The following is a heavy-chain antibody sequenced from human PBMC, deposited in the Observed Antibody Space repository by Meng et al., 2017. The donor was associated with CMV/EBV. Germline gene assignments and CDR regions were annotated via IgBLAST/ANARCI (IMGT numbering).Heavy chain of an antibody. Sequence: GSLRLSCTVSGGPISSSSYYWGWIRQPPGKGLEWIGSIYYSGSTYYNPSLKSRVTISVDTSKNQFSLTLSSVTAADTAVYYCARLLPFPGSPGAFDIWGQGTMVTVSS. V-gene: IGHV4-39*07. CDR2: IYYSGST. CDR3: ARLLPFPGSPGAFDI. J-gene: IGHJ3*02. D-gene: IGHD2-21*01. CDR1: GGPISSSSYY.